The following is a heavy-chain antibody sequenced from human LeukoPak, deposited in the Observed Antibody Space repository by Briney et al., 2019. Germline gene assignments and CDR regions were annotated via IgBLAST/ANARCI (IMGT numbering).Heavy chain of an antibody. J-gene: IGHJ3*02. D-gene: IGHD3-10*01. CDR1: GFTFSSYA. Sequence: PGRSLRLSCAASGFTFSSYAMHWVRQAPGKGLEWVAVISYDGSNKYYADSVKGRFTISRDNSKNTLYLQMNSLRAEDTAVYHCLESGEAFDIWGQGTMVTVSS. CDR2: ISYDGSNK. V-gene: IGHV3-30-3*01. CDR3: LESGEAFDI.